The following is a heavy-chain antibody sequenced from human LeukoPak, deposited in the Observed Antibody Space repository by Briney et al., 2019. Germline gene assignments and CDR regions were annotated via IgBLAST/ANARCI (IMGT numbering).Heavy chain of an antibody. V-gene: IGHV4-34*01. CDR1: GGSFSGYY. J-gene: IGHJ5*02. CDR2: INHSGST. D-gene: IGHD3-22*01. Sequence: PSETLPLTCAVYGGSFSGYYWSWIRQPPGKGLEWIGEINHSGSTNYNPSLKSRVTISVDTSKNQFSLKLSSVTAADTAVYYCARGESDYYDSSGYYYNWSDPWGQGTLVTVSS. CDR3: ARGESDYYDSSGYYYNWSDP.